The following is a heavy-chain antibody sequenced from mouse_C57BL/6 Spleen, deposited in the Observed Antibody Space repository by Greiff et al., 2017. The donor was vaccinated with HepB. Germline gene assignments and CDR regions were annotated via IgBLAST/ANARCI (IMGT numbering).Heavy chain of an antibody. J-gene: IGHJ3*01. D-gene: IGHD4-1*01. CDR2: IYPGDGDT. CDR3: ARSLAGDFAY. CDR1: GYAFSSSW. Sequence: QVQLQQSGPELVKPGASVKISCKASGYAFSSSWMNWVKQRPGKGLEWIGRIYPGDGDTNYNGKFKGKATLTADKSSSTAYMQLSSLTSEDAAVYFCARSLAGDFAYWGQGTLVTVSA. V-gene: IGHV1-82*01.